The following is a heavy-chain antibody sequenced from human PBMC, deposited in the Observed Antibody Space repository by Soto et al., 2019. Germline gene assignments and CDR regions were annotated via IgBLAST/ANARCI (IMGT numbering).Heavy chain of an antibody. CDR2: IYYSGST. CDR1: GGSVSSGSYY. J-gene: IGHJ5*02. Sequence: LSLTCTVSGGSVSSGSYYWSWIRQPPGKGLEWIGYIYYSGSTNYNPSLKSRVTISVDTSKNQFSLKLSSVTAADTAVYYCASFREEGWFDPWGQGTLVTVSS. V-gene: IGHV4-61*01. CDR3: ASFREEGWFDP.